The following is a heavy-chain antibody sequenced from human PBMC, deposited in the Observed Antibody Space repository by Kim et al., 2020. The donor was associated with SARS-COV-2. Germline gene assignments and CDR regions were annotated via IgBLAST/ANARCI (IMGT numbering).Heavy chain of an antibody. Sequence: STNYNPSLKSRVTISVDTSKNQFSLKLSSVTAADTAVYYCARGRSGIAAAWGQGTLVTVSS. J-gene: IGHJ5*02. V-gene: IGHV4-59*09. CDR2: ST. CDR3: ARGRSGIAAA. D-gene: IGHD6-13*01.